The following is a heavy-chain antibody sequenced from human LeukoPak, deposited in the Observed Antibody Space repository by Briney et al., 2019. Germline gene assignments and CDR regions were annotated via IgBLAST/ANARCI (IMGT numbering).Heavy chain of an antibody. CDR3: ARDLWSGYPDYNWFDP. V-gene: IGHV4-61*02. J-gene: IGHJ5*02. D-gene: IGHD3-3*01. CDR1: GGSISSGSYY. CDR2: IYTSGST. Sequence: SETLSLTCTVSGGSISSGSYYWRWIRQPAGKGLEWIGRIYTSGSTNYNPSLKSRVTISVDTSKNQFSLKLSSVTAADTAVYYCARDLWSGYPDYNWFDPWGQGTLVTVSS.